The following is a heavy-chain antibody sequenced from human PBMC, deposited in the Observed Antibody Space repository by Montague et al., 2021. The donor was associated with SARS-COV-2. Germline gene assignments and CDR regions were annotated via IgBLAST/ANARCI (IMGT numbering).Heavy chain of an antibody. V-gene: IGHV4-34*01. D-gene: IGHD3-10*01. Sequence: SETLSLTCAVYGGSFSGYYWSWIRQPPGKGLEWIGEINHSGSTNXNPSLKSRVTISVDTSKNQFSLKLSPVTAADTAVYYCARGRRILLWFGEFLSGGDDYGMDVWGQGTTVTVSS. J-gene: IGHJ6*02. CDR2: INHSGST. CDR1: GGSFSGYY. CDR3: ARGRRILLWFGEFLSGGDDYGMDV.